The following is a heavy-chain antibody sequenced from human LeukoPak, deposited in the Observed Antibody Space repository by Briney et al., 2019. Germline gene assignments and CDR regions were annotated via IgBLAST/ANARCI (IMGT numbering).Heavy chain of an antibody. J-gene: IGHJ5*02. V-gene: IGHV3-74*01. D-gene: IGHD6-19*01. CDR2: INTDESKI. CDR3: ARVIIAVAGTGWFDP. CDR1: GFTFSSHW. Sequence: GGSLRLSCAASGFTFSSHWMHWVRQTPGKGLVWVSRINTDESKINHADSVKGRFTISRDNAKNSLYLQMNSLRAEDTAVYYCARVIIAVAGTGWFDPWGQGTLVTVSS.